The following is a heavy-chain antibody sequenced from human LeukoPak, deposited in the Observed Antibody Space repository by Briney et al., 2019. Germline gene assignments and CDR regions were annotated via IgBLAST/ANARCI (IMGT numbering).Heavy chain of an antibody. D-gene: IGHD3-10*01. Sequence: SETLSLTCTVSGGSISSYYWSWIRQPPGKGLEWIGYIYYSGSTNYNPSLKSRVTISVDTSKNQFSLKLSSVTAADTAVYYCARHAPYYGSGSYLSAFDIWGQGTMVTVSS. V-gene: IGHV4-59*08. J-gene: IGHJ3*02. CDR1: GGSISSYY. CDR3: ARHAPYYGSGSYLSAFDI. CDR2: IYYSGST.